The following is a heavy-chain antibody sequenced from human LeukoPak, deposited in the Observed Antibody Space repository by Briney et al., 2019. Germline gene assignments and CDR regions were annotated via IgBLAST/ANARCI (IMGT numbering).Heavy chain of an antibody. CDR1: GFTFDDYA. CDR2: ISWNSGSI. D-gene: IGHD3-22*01. J-gene: IGHJ4*02. Sequence: GGSLRLSCAASGFTFDDYAMHWVRQAPGKGLEWVSGISWNSGSIGYADSVKGRFTISRDNAKNTLYLQMNSLTAEDTAVYYCARGYYYDSSGPKIPFDYWGQGTLVTVSS. V-gene: IGHV3-9*01. CDR3: ARGYYYDSSGPKIPFDY.